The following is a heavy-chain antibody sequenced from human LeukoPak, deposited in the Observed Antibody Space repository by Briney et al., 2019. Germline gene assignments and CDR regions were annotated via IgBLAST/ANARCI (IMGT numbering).Heavy chain of an antibody. Sequence: SVKVSCKASGGTLSSYAISWVRQAPGHGLEWMGGIIPIFGTANYAQKFQGRVTITTDESTSTAYMELSSLRSEDTAVYYCACHQAAAAQGPDAFDIWGQGTMVTVSS. CDR3: ACHQAAAAQGPDAFDI. V-gene: IGHV1-69*05. D-gene: IGHD6-13*01. CDR1: GGTLSSYA. CDR2: IIPIFGTA. J-gene: IGHJ3*02.